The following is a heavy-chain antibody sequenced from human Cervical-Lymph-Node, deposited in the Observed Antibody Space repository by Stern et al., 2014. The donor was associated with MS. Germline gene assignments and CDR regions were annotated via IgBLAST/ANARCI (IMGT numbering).Heavy chain of an antibody. CDR3: ATLAARGLNYFDY. CDR2: FIPILGTR. J-gene: IGHJ4*02. Sequence: VQLVESGPEVKKPGSSVKISCKASGGTFSSNGISWVRQAPGQGPEWMGRFIPILGTRNYAQKFQGRVTITADESTSTSYMELSSLRSGDTAIYYCATLAARGLNYFDYWGQGTVVTVSS. CDR1: GGTFSSNG. D-gene: IGHD3-10*01. V-gene: IGHV1-69*01.